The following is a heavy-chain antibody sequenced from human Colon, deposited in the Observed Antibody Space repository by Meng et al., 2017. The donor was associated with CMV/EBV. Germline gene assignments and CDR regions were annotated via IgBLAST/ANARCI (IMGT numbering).Heavy chain of an antibody. CDR2: INVNNGGT. CDR3: ARDPLGGEPFYYYGMDV. J-gene: IGHJ6*02. V-gene: IGHV1-2*02. D-gene: IGHD3-10*01. Sequence: ASVKVSCKASGYTFTDSFMHWVRQAPGQGLEWMGFINVNNGGTKSAQKFQGRVTMTRDTSISTAYMELSSLRSDDTAVYYCARDPLGGEPFYYYGMDVWGQGTTVTVSS. CDR1: GYTFTDSF.